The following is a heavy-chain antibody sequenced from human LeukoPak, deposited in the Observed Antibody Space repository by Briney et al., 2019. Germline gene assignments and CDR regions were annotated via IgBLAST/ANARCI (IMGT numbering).Heavy chain of an antibody. CDR3: ARLNYDFWSGVWEGYYMDV. CDR1: GFTFSSYW. V-gene: IGHV3-7*01. J-gene: IGHJ6*03. Sequence: GGSLRLSCAASGFTFSSYWMTWVRQAPGKGLEWVANIRDDGSEKYYVDSVKGRFTISRDNAKNSLYLQVNSLRAVDTAVYYCARLNYDFWSGVWEGYYMDVWGKGTTVTVSS. CDR2: IRDDGSEK. D-gene: IGHD3-3*01.